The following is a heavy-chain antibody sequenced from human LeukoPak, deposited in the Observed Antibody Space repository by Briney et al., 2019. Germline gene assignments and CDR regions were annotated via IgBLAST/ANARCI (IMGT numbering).Heavy chain of an antibody. D-gene: IGHD3-22*01. CDR2: IYYSGST. CDR3: ARHQFDSSGSHHDAFDI. J-gene: IGHJ3*02. Sequence: SETLSLTCTVSGGSISSYYWSWIRQPPGKGLEWIGYIYYSGSTDYNPSLKSRVTISVDTSKNQFSLKLSSVTAADTAVYYCARHQFDSSGSHHDAFDIWGQGTMVTVSS. V-gene: IGHV4-59*01. CDR1: GGSISSYY.